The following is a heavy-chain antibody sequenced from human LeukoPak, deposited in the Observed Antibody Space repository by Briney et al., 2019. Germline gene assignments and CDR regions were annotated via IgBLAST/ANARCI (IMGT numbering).Heavy chain of an antibody. CDR1: RYRFTTYL. CDR3: ARQGAAGKYYYYYMDV. V-gene: IGHV5-51*01. D-gene: IGHD6-13*01. J-gene: IGHJ6*03. CDR2: IQPGDSDT. Sequence: GASLKFSKEASRYRFTTYLIGWVRPLPGKGLEWMGTIQPGDSDTRYSPSFQGQVTISADKSINTAYLEWSSLKASDTAIYYCARQGAAGKYYYYYMDVWGKGTTVTVSS.